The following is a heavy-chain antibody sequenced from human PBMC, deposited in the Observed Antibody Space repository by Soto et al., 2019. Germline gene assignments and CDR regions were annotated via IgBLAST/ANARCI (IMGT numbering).Heavy chain of an antibody. Sequence: QVQLLQSGAEVKKPGASVEVSCKAIGYSFTSHYMHWVRQAPGQGFEWMGTIYPGGVNIGYAKKFKGRVTMTKHTSTSTVYMELNRLTSEDTAVYYCARDQSWHDLVRWFDPGGQATQLTVTS. V-gene: IGHV1-46*03. CDR3: ARDQSWHDLVRWFDP. D-gene: IGHD3-10*01. CDR1: GYSFTSHY. CDR2: IYPGGVNI. J-gene: IGHJ5*02.